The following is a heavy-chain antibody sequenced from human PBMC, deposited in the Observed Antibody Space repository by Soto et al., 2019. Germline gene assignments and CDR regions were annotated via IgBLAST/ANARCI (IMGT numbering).Heavy chain of an antibody. CDR1: GGSFSGYY. J-gene: IGHJ4*02. V-gene: IGHV4-34*01. Sequence: QVQLQQWGAGLLKPSETLSLTCAVYGGSFSGYYWSWIRQPPGKGLEWIGEINHSGSTNYNPSLKSRVTISVDTSKNHFSLKLSSVTAADTAVYYCARGINRVGFGELFFDYWGQGTLVTVSS. CDR3: ARGINRVGFGELFFDY. D-gene: IGHD3-10*01. CDR2: INHSGST.